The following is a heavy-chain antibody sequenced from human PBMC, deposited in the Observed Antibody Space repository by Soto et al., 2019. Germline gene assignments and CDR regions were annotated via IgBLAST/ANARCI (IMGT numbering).Heavy chain of an antibody. CDR1: GDTFTNHV. V-gene: IGHV1-69*12. CDR3: AGDLGSGYDRGDY. Sequence: QVQLVQSGGEVKKPGSSVKVSCKASGDTFTNHVFNWVRQAPGQGLEWMGCIISLFGTPHYAQRFQGRVTITADEYTATSYMKLSSMTSEYTAVYYCAGDLGSGYDRGDYGGQGTVVTVSS. J-gene: IGHJ4*02. D-gene: IGHD5-12*01. CDR2: IISLFGTP.